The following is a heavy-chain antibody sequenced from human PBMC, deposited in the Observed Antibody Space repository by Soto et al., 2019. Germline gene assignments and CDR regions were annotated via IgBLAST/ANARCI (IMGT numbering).Heavy chain of an antibody. Sequence: GWSLRLSCAASGLTVSSSYMSWVRHAPGKGLQWVSVIYSAGSTYYANSVKGRFTISRDISTNMVYLQMSSLTDEDTAVYYCATAGAPEYSSATFFDIWVQGALLTVSS. CDR3: ATAGAPEYSSATFFDI. J-gene: IGHJ4*02. D-gene: IGHD5-18*01. CDR1: GLTVSSSY. CDR2: IYSAGST. V-gene: IGHV3-53*01.